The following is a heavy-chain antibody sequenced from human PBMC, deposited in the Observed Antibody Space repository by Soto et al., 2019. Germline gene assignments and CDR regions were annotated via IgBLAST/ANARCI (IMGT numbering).Heavy chain of an antibody. CDR2: IYYSGST. J-gene: IGHJ4*02. CDR3: ARGRIAAAGIYYFDY. Sequence: QVQLQESGPGLVKPSQTLSLICTVSGGSISSGGYYWSWIRQHPGKGLEWIGYIYYSGSTYYNPSLKSRVTISVDTSKNQFSLKLSSVTAADTAVYYCARGRIAAAGIYYFDYWGQGTLVTVSS. V-gene: IGHV4-31*03. CDR1: GGSISSGGYY. D-gene: IGHD6-13*01.